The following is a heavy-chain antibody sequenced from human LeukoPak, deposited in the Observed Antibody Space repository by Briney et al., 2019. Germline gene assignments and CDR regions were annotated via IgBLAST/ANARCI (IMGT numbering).Heavy chain of an antibody. CDR1: GFTFSSYA. CDR3: ASSPTNVANGDYERGSFDP. Sequence: GRSLRLSCAASGFTFSSYAMHWVRQAPGKGLDWVAVISNDGSNKYYAESVKGRFTISRDNSKNMLYLQMNSLSAEDTAVYYCASSPTNVANGDYERGSFDPWGQGTLVIVSS. D-gene: IGHD4-17*01. J-gene: IGHJ5*02. CDR2: ISNDGSNK. V-gene: IGHV3-30-3*01.